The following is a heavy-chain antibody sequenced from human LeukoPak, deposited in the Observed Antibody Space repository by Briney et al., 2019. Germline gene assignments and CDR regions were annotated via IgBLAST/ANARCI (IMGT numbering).Heavy chain of an antibody. D-gene: IGHD3-22*01. CDR1: GFTFSSYA. J-gene: IGHJ4*02. Sequence: PGGSLRLSCAASGFTFSSYAMSWVRQAPGKGLEWVSAISGSGGSTYYADSVKGRFTISRDNPKNTLYLQMNSLRAEDTAVYYCAKDPPLYYYDSSGQKPYWGQGILVTVSS. CDR3: AKDPPLYYYDSSGQKPY. V-gene: IGHV3-23*01. CDR2: ISGSGGST.